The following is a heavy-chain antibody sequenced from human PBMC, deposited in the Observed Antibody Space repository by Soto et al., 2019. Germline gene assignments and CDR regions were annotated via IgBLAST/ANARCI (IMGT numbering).Heavy chain of an antibody. CDR3: AKSGPTNCFDS. D-gene: IGHD1-26*01. V-gene: IGHV3-23*01. J-gene: IGHJ4*02. CDR2: ISSGGAFT. Sequence: PGGSLRLSCAASGLSFRSYTMNWVRQAPGKGLEWVSGISSGGAFTYYADSVKGRFTISRDDSTNTLYLQMNSLRAEDTAVYHCAKSGPTNCFDSWGQGTLVTGS. CDR1: GLSFRSYT.